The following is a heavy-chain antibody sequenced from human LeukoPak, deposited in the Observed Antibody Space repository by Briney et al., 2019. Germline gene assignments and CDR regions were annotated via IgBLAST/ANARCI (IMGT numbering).Heavy chain of an antibody. CDR1: GFNFGSYY. CDR2: ISDSGGYT. D-gene: IGHD2-21*01. V-gene: IGHV3-23*01. CDR3: AKKIVTGPGHNWFDP. J-gene: IGHJ5*02. Sequence: GGSLRLSCAASGFNFGSYYMTWVRQAPGKGLEWVSVISDSGGYTYYADSVKGRFTVSRDSSRNTLYLQMNGLRAEDTAVYYCAKKIVTGPGHNWFDPWGQGTLVTVSS.